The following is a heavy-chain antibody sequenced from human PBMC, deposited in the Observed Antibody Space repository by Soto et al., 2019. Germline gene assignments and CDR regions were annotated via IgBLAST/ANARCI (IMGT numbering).Heavy chain of an antibody. V-gene: IGHV4-39*01. Sequence: QLQLQESGPGLVKPSETLSLTCTVSGGSISSSSYYWGWIRQPPGKGLEWIGSIYYSGSTYYNPSLKSRVTISVDTSKNQFSLKLSSVTAADTAVYYCARHKDSSSWPYYFDYWGQGTLVTVSS. CDR2: IYYSGST. CDR3: ARHKDSSSWPYYFDY. CDR1: GGSISSSSYY. D-gene: IGHD6-13*01. J-gene: IGHJ4*02.